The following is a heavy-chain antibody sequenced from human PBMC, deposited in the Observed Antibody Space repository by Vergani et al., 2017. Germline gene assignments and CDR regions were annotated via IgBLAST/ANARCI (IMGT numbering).Heavy chain of an antibody. Sequence: DVQLVESGGDLVQPGGSLRLSCAASGFTFSSSSMNWVRQAPGKGLEWISYISTTSDTIYYADSVRGRFTISRDNAKNSLYLEMNSLRVEDTAVYFCARSLVAGKGGYWGQGTRVAVSS. D-gene: IGHD6-19*01. V-gene: IGHV3-48*01. CDR3: ARSLVAGKGGY. J-gene: IGHJ4*02. CDR2: ISTTSDTI. CDR1: GFTFSSSS.